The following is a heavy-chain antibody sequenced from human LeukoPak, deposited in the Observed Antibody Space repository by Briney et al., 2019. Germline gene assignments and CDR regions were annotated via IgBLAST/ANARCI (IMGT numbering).Heavy chain of an antibody. V-gene: IGHV3-30-3*01. CDR3: ASAGHIVVLPAPNFDY. CDR2: ISYDGSNK. Sequence: GGSLRLSCAASGFTFSSYARQWVRQAPGKGRKGGAGISYDGSNKDYADSGRGRFTIARDKCKNTLDLQRKSLRAEDTAVSSCASAGHIVVLPAPNFDYWGQGTLVTVSS. CDR1: GFTFSSYA. J-gene: IGHJ4*02. D-gene: IGHD2-21*02.